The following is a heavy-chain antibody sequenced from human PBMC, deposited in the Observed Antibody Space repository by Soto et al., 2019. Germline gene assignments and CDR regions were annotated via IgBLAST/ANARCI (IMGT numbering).Heavy chain of an antibody. CDR1: GYTFTGYY. CDR2: INPNSGGT. J-gene: IGHJ6*02. CDR3: ARGRDYYDSSGYYYDTYYYYGMDV. D-gene: IGHD3-22*01. V-gene: IGHV1-2*04. Sequence: QVQLVQSGAEVKKPGASVKVSCKASGYTFTGYYMHWVRQAPGQGLEWMGWINPNSGGTNYAQKLKGWVTMTRDTSISTAYMELSRLRSDDTAVYYCARGRDYYDSSGYYYDTYYYYGMDVWGQGTTVTVSS.